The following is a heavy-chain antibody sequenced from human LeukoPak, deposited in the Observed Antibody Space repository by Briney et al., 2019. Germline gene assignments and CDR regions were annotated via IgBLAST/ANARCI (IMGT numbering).Heavy chain of an antibody. Sequence: GGSLRLSCAASGFTLSDYTMNWVRQAPGKGLEWVSYISSGSDTIYYADSVKGRFTMSRDSAKNSLYLQMNSLRAEDTAVYYCASSYYYYMDVWGKGTTVTISS. J-gene: IGHJ6*03. CDR1: GFTLSDYT. CDR3: ASSYYYYMDV. CDR2: ISSGSDTI. V-gene: IGHV3-48*01.